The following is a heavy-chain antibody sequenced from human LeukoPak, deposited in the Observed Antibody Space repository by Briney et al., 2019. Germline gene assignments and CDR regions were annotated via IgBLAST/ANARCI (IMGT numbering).Heavy chain of an antibody. CDR1: GGSFSGYY. CDR3: ARPDIAVANVAGWYFDL. CDR2: INHSGST. J-gene: IGHJ2*01. Sequence: SETLSLTCAVYGGSFSGYYWSWIRQPPGKGLEWIGEINHSGSTNYNPSLESRVTISVDTSKNQFSLKLSSVTAADTAVYYCARPDIAVANVAGWYFDLWGRGTLVTVSS. V-gene: IGHV4-34*01. D-gene: IGHD6-19*01.